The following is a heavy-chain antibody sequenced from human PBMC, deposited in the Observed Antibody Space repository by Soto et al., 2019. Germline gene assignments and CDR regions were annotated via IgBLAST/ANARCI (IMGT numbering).Heavy chain of an antibody. V-gene: IGHV4-4*02. CDR2: IHHSGST. J-gene: IGHJ4*02. Sequence: QVQLQESGPGLVKPSGTLSLTCAVSGASIISMNGWSWVRQPPGKWLEWIGEIHHSGSTNYNPSLMSRATISVDKSKNQFSLKLTSVTDADTAVYYCARYDYGSGDDYNIDYWGQGTLVTVSS. CDR3: ARYDYGSGDDYNIDY. CDR1: GASIISMNG. D-gene: IGHD3-10*01.